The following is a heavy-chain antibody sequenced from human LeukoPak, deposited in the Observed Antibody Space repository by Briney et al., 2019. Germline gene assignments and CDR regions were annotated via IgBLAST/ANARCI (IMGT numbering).Heavy chain of an antibody. Sequence: SVKVSCKASGGTFSSYAISWVRQAPGQGLEWMGGIIPIFGTANYAQKFQGRVTITADESTSTAYMELSSLRSEDTAVYYCARDDHYGGYNWFDPWGQGTLVTVSS. CDR3: ARDDHYGGYNWFDP. CDR2: IIPIFGTA. D-gene: IGHD4-23*01. J-gene: IGHJ5*02. CDR1: GGTFSSYA. V-gene: IGHV1-69*13.